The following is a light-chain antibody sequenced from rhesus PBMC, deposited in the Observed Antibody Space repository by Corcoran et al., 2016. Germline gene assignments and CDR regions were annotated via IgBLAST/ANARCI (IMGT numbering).Light chain of an antibody. CDR1: QGISNC. V-gene: IGKV1-69*01. Sequence: DIQMTQSPSSLSASVGDRVTITCRASQGISNCLAWYQPKPGKAPKLLSYRASNLETGVPSRFRGSGSGTDFTLTISSLQPEDIATYYCQQHDNSPFTFGPGTKLDIK. J-gene: IGKJ3*01. CDR2: RAS. CDR3: QQHDNSPFT.